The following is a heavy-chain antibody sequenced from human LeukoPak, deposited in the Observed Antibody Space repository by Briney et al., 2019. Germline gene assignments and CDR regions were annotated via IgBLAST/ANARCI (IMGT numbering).Heavy chain of an antibody. CDR3: ARGPSSGDGYNYWRFDP. CDR2: INANSGGT. CDR1: GYTFTGYY. V-gene: IGHV1-2*02. J-gene: IGHJ5*02. Sequence: ASVKVSCKASGYTFTGYYMHWVRQAPGQGLEWMGWINANSGGTNFAQNFQGRVTMTRDTSISTAYMELSRLRSEDTAVYYCARGPSSGDGYNYWRFDPWGQGTLVTVSS. D-gene: IGHD5-24*01.